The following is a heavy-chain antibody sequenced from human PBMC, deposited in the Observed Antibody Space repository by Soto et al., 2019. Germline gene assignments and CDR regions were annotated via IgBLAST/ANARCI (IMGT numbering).Heavy chain of an antibody. CDR1: GGSISSGGYY. CDR3: ARVVRDIVATIGEYYFDY. D-gene: IGHD5-12*01. V-gene: IGHV4-31*03. Sequence: PSETLSLTCTVSGGSISSGGYYWSWIRQHPGKGLEWIGYIYYSGSTYYNPSLKSRVTISVDTSKNQFSLKMSSVTAADTAVYYCARVVRDIVATIGEYYFDYWGQGTRVTGS. CDR2: IYYSGST. J-gene: IGHJ4*02.